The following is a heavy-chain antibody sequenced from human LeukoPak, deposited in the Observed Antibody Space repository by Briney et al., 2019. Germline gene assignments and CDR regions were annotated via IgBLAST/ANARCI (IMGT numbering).Heavy chain of an antibody. Sequence: SETLSLTCTVSGGSISSYYWSWIRQPPGKGLEWIGYIYYSGSTNYNPSLKSRVTISVDTSKNQFSLKLSSVTAADTAVYYCASPYYYDSSGYYYFWGQGTLVTVSS. CDR1: GGSISSYY. V-gene: IGHV4-59*12. CDR3: ASPYYYDSSGYYYF. D-gene: IGHD3-22*01. CDR2: IYYSGST. J-gene: IGHJ4*02.